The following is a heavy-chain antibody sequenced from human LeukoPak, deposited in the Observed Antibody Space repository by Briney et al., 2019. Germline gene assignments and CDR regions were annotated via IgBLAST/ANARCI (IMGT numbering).Heavy chain of an antibody. CDR1: GGTFSSYA. CDR3: AREVKSGTLLGEWPAQRRGSRLDY. CDR2: IIPIFGTA. D-gene: IGHD3-16*01. V-gene: IGHV1-69*13. J-gene: IGHJ4*02. Sequence: ASVKVSCKASGGTFSSYAISWVRQAPGQGLEWMGGIIPIFGTANYAQKFQGRVTITADESTSTAYMELSSLRSEDTAVYYCAREVKSGTLLGEWPAQRRGSRLDYWGQGTLVTVSS.